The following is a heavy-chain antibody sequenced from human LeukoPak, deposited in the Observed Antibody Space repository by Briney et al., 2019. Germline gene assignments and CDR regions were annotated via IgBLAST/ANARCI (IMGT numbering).Heavy chain of an antibody. CDR2: IKGDGSGA. J-gene: IGHJ5*02. Sequence: PGGSLRLSSAPSGFTFSAYWMHWVPQAPGKGLGWVSRIKGDGSGANYADSVKGPFTISRDDAKNTLYLERNSLRGDDTAVYYCACTSRPIDAWGQGTLVTVSS. V-gene: IGHV3-74*01. D-gene: IGHD2-8*01. CDR3: ACTSRPIDA. CDR1: GFTFSAYW.